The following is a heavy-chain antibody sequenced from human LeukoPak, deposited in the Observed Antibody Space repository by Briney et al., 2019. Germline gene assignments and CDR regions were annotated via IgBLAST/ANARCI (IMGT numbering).Heavy chain of an antibody. V-gene: IGHV3-21*01. Sequence: GGSLRLSCAASGFTFSSYSMNWVRQAPGKELEWVSSISSSSSYIYYADSVKGRFTFSRDNAKHSLYPQMNSLRAEDTAVYYCARAPGFVVVPAASYYYMDVWGKGTTVTVSS. CDR3: ARAPGFVVVPAASYYYMDV. J-gene: IGHJ6*03. CDR2: ISSSSSYI. CDR1: GFTFSSYS. D-gene: IGHD2-2*01.